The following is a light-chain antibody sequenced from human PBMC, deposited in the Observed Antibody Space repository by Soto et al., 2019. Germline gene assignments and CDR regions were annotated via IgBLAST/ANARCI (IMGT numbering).Light chain of an antibody. V-gene: IGLV2-14*01. Sequence: QSALTQPASVSGSPGQSITISCTGTSSDVGGYNYVSWYQQHPGKAPKLMIYEVSNRPSGVSNRFSGSKSGNTASLTISGLQAGDGADYYCSSYTRTSPLVFGPGTKVTVL. CDR1: SSDVGGYNY. J-gene: IGLJ1*01. CDR2: EVS. CDR3: SSYTRTSPLV.